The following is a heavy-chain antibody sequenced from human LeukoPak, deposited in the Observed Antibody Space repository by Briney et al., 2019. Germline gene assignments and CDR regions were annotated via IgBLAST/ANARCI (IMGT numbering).Heavy chain of an antibody. V-gene: IGHV3-7*01. D-gene: IGHD3-10*01. CDR2: INQDGSEN. Sequence: GGSLRLSCAASGFTFSDFWMGWVRQARGKGLEWVANINQDGSENYYVDSVKGRFTISRDNAKNSLYLQMNSLRAEDTAVYYCTKGRSNHYWGQGTLVTVST. CDR3: TKGRSNHY. CDR1: GFTFSDFW. J-gene: IGHJ4*02.